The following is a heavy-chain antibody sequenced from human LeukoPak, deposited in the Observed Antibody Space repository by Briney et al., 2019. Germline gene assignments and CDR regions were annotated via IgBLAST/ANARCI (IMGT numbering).Heavy chain of an antibody. CDR2: VHNSGRT. CDR1: GASIRAYY. D-gene: IGHD5-18*01. V-gene: IGHV4-59*08. J-gene: IGHJ5*02. CDR3: ARHPTALVSYGFDP. Sequence: SETLSLTCTFSGASIRAYYWSWIRQPPGEGLEWIGYVHNSGRTNYNPSLKSRVTISVDTSKNQFSLNLSSVTAADTAVYYCARHPTALVSYGFDPWGQGTLVTVSS.